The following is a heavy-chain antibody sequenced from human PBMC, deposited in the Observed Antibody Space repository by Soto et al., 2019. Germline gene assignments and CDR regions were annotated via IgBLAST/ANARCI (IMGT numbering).Heavy chain of an antibody. CDR1: GYTFTSYG. Sequence: QVQLVQSGAEVKKPGASVKVSCKASGYTFTSYGISWVRQAPGQGLEWMGWISAYNGNTNYAQKLQGRVTMTTDTSTSTAYMELRSLRSDDTAVYYCARDEYYDFWSGYYLVWAFDYWGQGTLVTVSS. V-gene: IGHV1-18*01. CDR2: ISAYNGNT. D-gene: IGHD3-3*01. J-gene: IGHJ4*02. CDR3: ARDEYYDFWSGYYLVWAFDY.